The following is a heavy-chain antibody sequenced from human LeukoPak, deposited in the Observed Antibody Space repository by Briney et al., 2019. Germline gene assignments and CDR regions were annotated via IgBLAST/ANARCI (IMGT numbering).Heavy chain of an antibody. J-gene: IGHJ3*02. CDR1: GGTFSSYA. Sequence: SVKVSCKASGGTFSSYAISWVRQAPGQGLEWMGGIIPIFGTANYAQKLQGRVTITTDESTSTAYMELSSLRSEDTAVYYCATERGITIFGVVIYDAFDIWGQGTMVTVSS. CDR2: IIPIFGTA. D-gene: IGHD3-3*01. CDR3: ATERGITIFGVVIYDAFDI. V-gene: IGHV1-69*05.